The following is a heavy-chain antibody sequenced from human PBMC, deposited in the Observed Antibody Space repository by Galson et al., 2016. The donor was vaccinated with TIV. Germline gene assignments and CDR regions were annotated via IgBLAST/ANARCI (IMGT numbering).Heavy chain of an antibody. CDR3: ARGEYSYGKYYVYYYIDV. V-gene: IGHV1-69*13. D-gene: IGHD5-18*01. J-gene: IGHJ6*03. Sequence: SVMVSCKASGGTFSSYAISWVRQAPGQGLEWMGGIIPIFGTANYAQKFQARVTITADESPSTAYMELSRPRSEDTAVFYCARGEYSYGKYYVYYYIDVWGKVTTVIGSS. CDR2: IIPIFGTA. CDR1: GGTFSSYA.